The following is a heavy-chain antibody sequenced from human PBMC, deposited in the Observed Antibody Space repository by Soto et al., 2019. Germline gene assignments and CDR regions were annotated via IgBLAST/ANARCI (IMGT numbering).Heavy chain of an antibody. J-gene: IGHJ4*02. CDR2: IYWNDDK. Sequence: YGPTLVHPTHPLTLTCPFSWFSRSPSGVGVFRISQHLVKALEWLALIYWNDDKRYSPSLKSRLTITKDTSKNQVVLTMTNMDPVDTATYFCANTFYYYDSSGYGYFDYWGQGTLVTVPQ. V-gene: IGHV2-5*01. CDR3: ANTFYYYDSSGYGYFDY. D-gene: IGHD3-22*01. CDR1: WFSRSPSGVG.